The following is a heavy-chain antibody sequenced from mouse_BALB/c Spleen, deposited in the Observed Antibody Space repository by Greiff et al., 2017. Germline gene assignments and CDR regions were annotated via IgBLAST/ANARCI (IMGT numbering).Heavy chain of an antibody. D-gene: IGHD2-3*01. CDR1: GYTFTSYW. Sequence: VKLVESGAELAKPGASVKMSCKASGYTFTSYWMHWVKQRPGQGLEWIGYINPSTGYTEYNQKFKDKATLTADKSSSTAYMQLSSLTSEDSAVYYCARSYDGYYAFAYWGQGTLVTVSA. CDR2: INPSTGYT. V-gene: IGHV1-7*01. CDR3: ARSYDGYYAFAY. J-gene: IGHJ3*01.